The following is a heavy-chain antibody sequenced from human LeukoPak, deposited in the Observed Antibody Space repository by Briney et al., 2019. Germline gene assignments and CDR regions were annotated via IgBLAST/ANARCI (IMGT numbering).Heavy chain of an antibody. D-gene: IGHD5-12*01. CDR2: IYYSGIT. V-gene: IGHV4-39*07. CDR3: ARVSGYDWESFYDY. J-gene: IGHJ4*02. CDR1: GGSISSNGYY. Sequence: SETLSLTCTVSGGSISSNGYYWGWIRQSPGEGLEWIGNIYYSGITYYNASLKSRVTISVDTSKNQFSLKLSSVTAADTAVYYCARVSGYDWESFYDYWGQGTLVTVSS.